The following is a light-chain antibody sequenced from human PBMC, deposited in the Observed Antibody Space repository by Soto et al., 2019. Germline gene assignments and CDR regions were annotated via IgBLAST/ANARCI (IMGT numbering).Light chain of an antibody. CDR2: GAS. Sequence: EIVMTQSPATLSVSPGERATLSCRASQSVSSNLAWYQQKPGQAPRLLIYGASTRATGIPARFSGSGSGTEFTLTISSLQSEDFAVSYCKQYNNWPRVTFGGGTKVEIK. V-gene: IGKV3-15*01. J-gene: IGKJ4*01. CDR3: KQYNNWPRVT. CDR1: QSVSSN.